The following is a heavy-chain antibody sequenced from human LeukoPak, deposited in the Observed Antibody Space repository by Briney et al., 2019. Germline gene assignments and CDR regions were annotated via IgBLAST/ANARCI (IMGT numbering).Heavy chain of an antibody. CDR3: ARDMEQWLVQDRYLAY. D-gene: IGHD6-19*01. V-gene: IGHV3-33*01. J-gene: IGHJ2*01. Sequence: GRSLRPSCAVSGFTFSSYGMHWVRQAPGKGLEWVAVIWYDGRNKYYADSVKGRFTISRDNSKNTLFLQMNILRAEDTAVYYCARDMEQWLVQDRYLAYWGRGTLVTVSS. CDR2: IWYDGRNK. CDR1: GFTFSSYG.